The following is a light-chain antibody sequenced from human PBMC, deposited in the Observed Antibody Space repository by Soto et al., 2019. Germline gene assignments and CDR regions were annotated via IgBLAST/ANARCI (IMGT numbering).Light chain of an antibody. CDR2: GAS. CDR1: ESVSSSY. V-gene: IGKV3-20*01. Sequence: EIVLTQSPGTLSLSPGERATLSCRASESVSSSYLAWYQQKPGQAPRLLIFGASSRATGTPDRFSGSGSGTDFTLTISQLEPEDFAVYYCQQYGSSPPWTFGQGTEVEIK. J-gene: IGKJ1*01. CDR3: QQYGSSPPWT.